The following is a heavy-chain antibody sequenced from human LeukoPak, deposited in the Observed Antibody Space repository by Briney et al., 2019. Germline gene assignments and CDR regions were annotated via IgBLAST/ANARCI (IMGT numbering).Heavy chain of an antibody. V-gene: IGHV3-48*01. Sequence: GGSPRLSCAASGFTLSSYNMNWVRQAPGKGLEGGSYINISSSTIYDADSVKGRFTISRDNAKNSLYLQMNSLRAEDTAVYYCARDGAWELPPGYFDYWGQGTLVTVSS. J-gene: IGHJ4*02. CDR3: ARDGAWELPPGYFDY. CDR2: INISSSTI. D-gene: IGHD1-26*01. CDR1: GFTLSSYN.